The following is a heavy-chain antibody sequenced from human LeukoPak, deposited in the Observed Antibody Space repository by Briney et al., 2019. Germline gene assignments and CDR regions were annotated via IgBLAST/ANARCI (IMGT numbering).Heavy chain of an antibody. J-gene: IGHJ5*02. CDR2: INHSGTT. CDR3: ARGYQLLWGGWFDP. D-gene: IGHD2-2*01. CDR1: GGSFSGYY. V-gene: IGHV4-34*01. Sequence: SETLSLTCAVYGGSFSGYYWSWIRQPPGKGLEWIGEINHSGTTNYNPSLKSRVPISVDTSKNQFSLKLNSVTAADTAVYYCARGYQLLWGGWFDPWGQGTLVTVSS.